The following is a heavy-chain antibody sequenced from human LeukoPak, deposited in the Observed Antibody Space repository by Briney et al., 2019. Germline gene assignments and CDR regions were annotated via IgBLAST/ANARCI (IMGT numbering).Heavy chain of an antibody. D-gene: IGHD6-13*01. CDR2: ISSQSTTI. V-gene: IGHV3-48*01. CDR3: AKSRSWRKFDS. Sequence: GGSLRLSCAASGFTFNTFGMNWVRQAPGKGLEWVAYISSQSTTIDYADSVKGRFTVSRDNAKNSLFLHMNSLTAEDTAVYYCAKSRSWRKFDSWGQGTLVIVSS. CDR1: GFTFNTFG. J-gene: IGHJ4*02.